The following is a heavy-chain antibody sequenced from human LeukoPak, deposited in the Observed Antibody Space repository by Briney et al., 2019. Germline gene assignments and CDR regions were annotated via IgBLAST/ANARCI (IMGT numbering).Heavy chain of an antibody. J-gene: IGHJ5*02. V-gene: IGHV4-39*01. Sequence: SETLSLTCTVSGGSISSSSYYWGWIRQPPGKGLEWIGSIYYSGSTYYNPSLKSRVTISVDTSKNQFSLKLSSVTAADTAVYYCARTYEYSGSSGRWFDPWAREPWSPSPQ. D-gene: IGHD6-6*01. CDR1: GGSISSSSYY. CDR3: ARTYEYSGSSGRWFDP. CDR2: IYYSGST.